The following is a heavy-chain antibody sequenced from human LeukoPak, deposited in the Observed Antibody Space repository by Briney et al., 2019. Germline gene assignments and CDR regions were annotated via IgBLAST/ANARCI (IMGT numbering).Heavy chain of an antibody. J-gene: IGHJ6*03. Sequence: SETLSLTCTVSGGSISSSNYYWGWIRQPPGKGLEWIGSIYYSGSTYYNPSLKSRVTISVDTSKNQFSLKLSSVTAADTAVYYCARQRGPSNWYYYYYMDVWGKGTTVTVSS. CDR3: ARQRGPSNWYYYYYMDV. V-gene: IGHV4-39*01. CDR1: GGSISSSNYY. CDR2: IYYSGST.